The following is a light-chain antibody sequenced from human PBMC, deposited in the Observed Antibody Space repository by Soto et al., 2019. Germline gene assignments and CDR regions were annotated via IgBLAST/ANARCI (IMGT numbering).Light chain of an antibody. Sequence: QSALTQPASVCGSPGQSITISCTGTSSDVGGYNYVSWYQQHPGKAPKLMIYEVSNRPSGVSNRFSGSKSGETASLTISGLQAEDEADYYCSSYTSSSTRVVFGGGTKVTVL. CDR2: EVS. CDR1: SSDVGGYNY. V-gene: IGLV2-14*01. CDR3: SSYTSSSTRVV. J-gene: IGLJ2*01.